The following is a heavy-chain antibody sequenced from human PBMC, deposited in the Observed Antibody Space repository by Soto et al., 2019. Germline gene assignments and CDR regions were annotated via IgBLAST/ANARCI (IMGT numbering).Heavy chain of an antibody. CDR3: ARAAVHYFAWLPNYYYYYGMDV. D-gene: IGHD3-9*01. Sequence: QLQLQESGSGLVKPSQTLSLTCAVCGGSVSSGGYSWSWIRQPPGKGLEWIGYIYHSGTTYYNPSLNSRVTISIDRSKNQFSLELSSVTAADTAVYYCARAAVHYFAWLPNYYYYYGMDVWGQGTTVTVSS. CDR1: GGSVSSGGYS. CDR2: IYHSGTT. J-gene: IGHJ6*02. V-gene: IGHV4-30-2*01.